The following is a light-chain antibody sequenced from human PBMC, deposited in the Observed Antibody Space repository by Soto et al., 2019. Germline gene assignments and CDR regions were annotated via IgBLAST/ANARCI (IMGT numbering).Light chain of an antibody. CDR3: QQSYSTPWT. V-gene: IGKV3-15*01. CDR1: QRVSNN. CDR2: GAS. J-gene: IGKJ1*01. Sequence: EIVMTQSPATLSVSPGERATLSCRASQRVSNNLAWYQQKPGQAPRLLIYGASTRATDIPAKFSGSGSGTDFTLTISSLQPEDFATYYCQQSYSTPWTFGQGTKVDIK.